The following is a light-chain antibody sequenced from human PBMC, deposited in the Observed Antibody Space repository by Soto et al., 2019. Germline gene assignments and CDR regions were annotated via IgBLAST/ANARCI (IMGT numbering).Light chain of an antibody. J-gene: IGLJ2*01. Sequence: QSVLTQPPSASGSPGQSVTISCTGTSSDVGGYNYVSWYQQHPGKAPKLMIYEVSKRPSGVPDRFSGSKSGNMASLTVSGLQAEDEADYYCSSYAGSNNPHVVFGGGTQLTVL. CDR1: SSDVGGYNY. V-gene: IGLV2-8*01. CDR3: SSYAGSNNPHVV. CDR2: EVS.